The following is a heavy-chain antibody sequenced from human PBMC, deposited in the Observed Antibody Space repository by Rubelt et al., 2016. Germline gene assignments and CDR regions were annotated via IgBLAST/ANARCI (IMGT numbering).Heavy chain of an antibody. V-gene: IGHV1-2*02. CDR3: ARVDSTSWAFEY. CDR2: INPNSGGT. D-gene: IGHD2-2*01. Sequence: GQGLEWMGWINPNSGGTNYAQKFQGRVTMTRDTSISTAYMELSRLRSDDTAVYYCARVDSTSWAFEYLGQGTLVTVSS. J-gene: IGHJ4*02.